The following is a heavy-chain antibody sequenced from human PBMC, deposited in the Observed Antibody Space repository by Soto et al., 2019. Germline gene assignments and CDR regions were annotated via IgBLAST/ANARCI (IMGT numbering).Heavy chain of an antibody. D-gene: IGHD2-2*01. CDR1: GYTFTSYA. CDR2: INAGNGNT. Sequence: ASVKVSCKASGYTFTSYAMHWVRQAPGQRLEWMGWINAGNGNTKYSQKFQGRVTITRDTSASTAYMELSSLRSEDTAVYYCARGRRYCSSTSCHEAYYYYGMDVWGQGTTVTAP. J-gene: IGHJ6*02. V-gene: IGHV1-3*01. CDR3: ARGRRYCSSTSCHEAYYYYGMDV.